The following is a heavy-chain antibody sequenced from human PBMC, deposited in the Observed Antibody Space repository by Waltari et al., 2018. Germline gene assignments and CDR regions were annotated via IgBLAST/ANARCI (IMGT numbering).Heavy chain of an antibody. CDR2: LVRCGRT. CDR1: ASIVSASS. V-gene: IGHV3-53*01. D-gene: IGHD1-7*01. J-gene: IGHJ5*02. CDR3: PRGEATYQTGNYHVS. Sequence: EVQLVESGGGLIQPGGSLRLSCAASASIVSASSISWVLQAPGTGLGGCTMLVRCGRTFYAESVRGGFAVSRAKSKNTVCLRTRRLRAEDTALYDCPRGEATYQTGNYHVSWGQGTQVTVSS.